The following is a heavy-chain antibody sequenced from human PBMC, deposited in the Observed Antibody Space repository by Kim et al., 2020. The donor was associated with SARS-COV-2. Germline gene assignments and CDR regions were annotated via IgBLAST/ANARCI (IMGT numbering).Heavy chain of an antibody. J-gene: IGHJ6*02. CDR3: ARKDMARGDYYGMDV. V-gene: IGHV3-74*01. Sequence: GGSLRLSCAASGFTFSSYWMHWVRQAPGKGLVWVSRINSDGSNTDYADSLKGRFTISRDNAKNTLYLQMNSLRAEDTAVYYCARKDMARGDYYGMDVWGQGTTVTVSS. CDR2: INSDGSNT. CDR1: GFTFSSYW. D-gene: IGHD3-10*01.